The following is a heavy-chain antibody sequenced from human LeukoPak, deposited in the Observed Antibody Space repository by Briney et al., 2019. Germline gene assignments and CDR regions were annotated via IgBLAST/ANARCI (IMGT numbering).Heavy chain of an antibody. J-gene: IGHJ4*02. Sequence: SETLSLTCTVSGRSMSSCYWSWLRQPPGKGLEWIGYIYYSGSTNYNPSLKSRVTISIDTSKNQFSLKLRSVTAADTAVYYCAADIGLLSFDSWGQGTLVTVSS. CDR1: GRSMSSCY. CDR3: AADIGLLSFDS. D-gene: IGHD5-12*01. CDR2: IYYSGST. V-gene: IGHV4-59*08.